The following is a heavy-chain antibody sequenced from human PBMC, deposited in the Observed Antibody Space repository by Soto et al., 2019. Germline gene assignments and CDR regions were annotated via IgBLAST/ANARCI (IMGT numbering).Heavy chain of an antibody. CDR2: IYYSGTT. J-gene: IGHJ4*02. V-gene: IGHV4-59*01. CDR3: ARVSYGDYANYHFDY. Sequence: NPSETLSLTCTVSGGSINSYYWSWIRQPPGKGLEWIGYIYYSGTTSYNPSLKSRVTISVDTSKNQFSLKLSSVSAADTAVYYCARVSYGDYANYHFDYWGQGTLVTVSS. CDR1: GGSINSYY. D-gene: IGHD4-17*01.